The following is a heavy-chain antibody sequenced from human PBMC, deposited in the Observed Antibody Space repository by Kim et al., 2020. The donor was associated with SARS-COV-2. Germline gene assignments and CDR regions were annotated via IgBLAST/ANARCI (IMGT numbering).Heavy chain of an antibody. D-gene: IGHD3-10*01. CDR3: ARALWFGELSGMDV. Sequence: SETLSLTCAVYGGSFSGYYWSWIRQPPGKGLEWIGEINHSGSTNYNPSLKSRVTISVDTSKNQFSLKLSSVTAADTAVYYCARALWFGELSGMDVWGQGTTVTVSS. CDR1: GGSFSGYY. J-gene: IGHJ6*02. CDR2: INHSGST. V-gene: IGHV4-34*01.